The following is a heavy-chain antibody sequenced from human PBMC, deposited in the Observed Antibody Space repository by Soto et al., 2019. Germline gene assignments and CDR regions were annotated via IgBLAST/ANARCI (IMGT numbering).Heavy chain of an antibody. J-gene: IGHJ4*02. CDR1: GFTFSSYA. Sequence: GGSLRLSCAASGFTFSSYAMHWFRQAPGKGLEWVAVISYDGSNKYYADSVKGRFTISRDNSKNTLYLQMNSLRAEDTAVYYCASEGYYYDSSGYPYFDYWGQGTLVTVSS. V-gene: IGHV3-30-3*01. D-gene: IGHD3-22*01. CDR2: ISYDGSNK. CDR3: ASEGYYYDSSGYPYFDY.